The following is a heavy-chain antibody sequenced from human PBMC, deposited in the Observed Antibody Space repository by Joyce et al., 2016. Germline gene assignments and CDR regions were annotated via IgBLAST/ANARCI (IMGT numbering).Heavy chain of an antibody. J-gene: IGHJ3*01. Sequence: QVQLQESGPGLVKPSETLSLTCTVSGESINNGDYYCAWLRQPPGEGLEWIGSLQEATPTYYNPALKSRMFMSVDTSKNQFSLKVDSVTAADTAVYYCARDFSMIIDVFELWGLGTLVT. CDR2: LQEATPT. CDR3: ARDFSMIIDVFEL. CDR1: GESINNGDYY. D-gene: IGHD3-22*01. V-gene: IGHV4-39*07.